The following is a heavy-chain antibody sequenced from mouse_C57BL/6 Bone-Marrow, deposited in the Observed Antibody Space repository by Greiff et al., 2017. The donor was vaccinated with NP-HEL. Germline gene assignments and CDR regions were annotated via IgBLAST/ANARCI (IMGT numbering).Heavy chain of an antibody. CDR1: GYTFTSYW. D-gene: IGHD3-3*01. Sequence: QVQLQQPGAELVKPGASVKLSCKASGYTFTSYWMHWVKQRPGRGLEWIGWFYPGSGSIKYNEKFKDKATLTADKSSSTVYMELSRLTSEDSAVYFCARHGTWAWFAYWGQGTLVTVSA. CDR3: ARHGTWAWFAY. J-gene: IGHJ3*01. V-gene: IGHV1-62-2*01. CDR2: FYPGSGSI.